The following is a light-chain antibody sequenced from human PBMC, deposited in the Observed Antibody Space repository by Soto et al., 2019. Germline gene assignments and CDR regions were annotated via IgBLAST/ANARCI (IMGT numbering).Light chain of an antibody. J-gene: IGKJ2*01. Sequence: DIQMTQSPSSLSASVGDRVTITCRTSQTINNYLNWYRQKPGKVPEVLIYGASSLQRGVSSRFTGSASRTDFTLTISSLQPEDFATYCCQQVYDFPHTFGQGTKVEV. V-gene: IGKV1-39*01. CDR2: GAS. CDR3: QQVYDFPHT. CDR1: QTINNY.